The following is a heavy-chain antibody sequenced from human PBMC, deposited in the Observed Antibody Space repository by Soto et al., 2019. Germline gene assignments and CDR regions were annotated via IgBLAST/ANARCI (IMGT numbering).Heavy chain of an antibody. CDR1: GGSFSGYY. Sequence: QVQLQQWGAGLLKPSETLSLTCAVYGGSFSGYYWSWIRQPPGKGLEWIGEINHSGSTNYNPSLKSRVTISVDTSKNQFSLKLSSVTAADTAVCYCARELRFGEPTIDYWGQGTLVTVSS. J-gene: IGHJ4*02. CDR3: ARELRFGEPTIDY. V-gene: IGHV4-34*01. D-gene: IGHD3-10*01. CDR2: INHSGST.